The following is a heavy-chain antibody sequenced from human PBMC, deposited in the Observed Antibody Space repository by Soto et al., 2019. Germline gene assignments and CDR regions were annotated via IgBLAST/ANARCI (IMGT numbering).Heavy chain of an antibody. V-gene: IGHV3-21*01. J-gene: IGHJ4*02. CDR2: ISSSSSYI. D-gene: IGHD6-13*01. CDR3: AREGLAAAATDY. CDR1: GFTISSYS. Sequence: PLRLSCAASGFTISSYSMNWVRQAPGKGLEWVSSISSSSSYIYYADSVKGRFTISRDNAKNSLYLQMNSLRAEDTAVYYCAREGLAAAATDYWGQGTLVTVSS.